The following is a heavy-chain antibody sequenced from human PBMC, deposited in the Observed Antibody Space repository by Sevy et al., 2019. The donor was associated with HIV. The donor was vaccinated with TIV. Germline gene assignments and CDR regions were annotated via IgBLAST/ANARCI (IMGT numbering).Heavy chain of an antibody. D-gene: IGHD6-19*01. CDR3: AKDSGWTHVY. J-gene: IGHJ4*02. CDR2: ITDSGGTT. Sequence: GKSLKISCAASGFTFSSYGMSWVRQAPGKGLEWVAGITDSGGTTYYADSVKGRFTISRDNSKNTLSLQMNSLRAEDTAIYYCAKDSGWTHVYCGQGTLVTVSS. CDR1: GFTFSSYG. V-gene: IGHV3-23*01.